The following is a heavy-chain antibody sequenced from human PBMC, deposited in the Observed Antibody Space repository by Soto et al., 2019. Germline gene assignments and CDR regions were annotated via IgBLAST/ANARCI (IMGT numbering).Heavy chain of an antibody. D-gene: IGHD3-22*01. CDR1: GDYISSGYY. CDR2: TSHSGPT. J-gene: IGHJ4*02. V-gene: IGHV4-38-2*01. Sequence: PSETVSLTCAVSGDYISSGYYWDWIRQPPGKGLEWIVRTSHSGPTYCNPSLKSRVTILLDTSKNQFSLKLSSVTAAGSAVYYCARADSLGYYPYLGQGTLVTVS. CDR3: ARADSLGYYPY.